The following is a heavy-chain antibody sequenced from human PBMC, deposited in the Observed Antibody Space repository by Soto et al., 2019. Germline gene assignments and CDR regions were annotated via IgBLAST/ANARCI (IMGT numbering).Heavy chain of an antibody. Sequence: ASVKVSCKASGYTFTSYAMHWVRQAPGQRLEWMGWINAGNGNTKYSQKFQGRVTITRDTSASTAYMELSSLRSEDTAVYYCARDWGFTVTTGALGYWGQGTLVTVSS. CDR1: GYTFTSYA. CDR3: ARDWGFTVTTGALGY. CDR2: INAGNGNT. V-gene: IGHV1-3*01. D-gene: IGHD4-4*01. J-gene: IGHJ4*02.